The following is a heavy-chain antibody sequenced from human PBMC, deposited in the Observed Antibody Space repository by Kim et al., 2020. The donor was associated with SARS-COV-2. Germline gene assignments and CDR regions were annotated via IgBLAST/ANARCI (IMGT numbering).Heavy chain of an antibody. Sequence: GESLKISCKGSGYSFTSYWISWVRQMPGKGLEWMGRIDPSDSYTNYSPSFQGHVTISADKSISTAYLQWSSLKASDTAMYYCARLQSSDREGSYVPIGGAFDIWGQGTMVTVSS. CDR2: IDPSDSYT. V-gene: IGHV5-10-1*01. J-gene: IGHJ3*02. CDR1: GYSFTSYW. CDR3: ARLQSSDREGSYVPIGGAFDI. D-gene: IGHD1-26*01.